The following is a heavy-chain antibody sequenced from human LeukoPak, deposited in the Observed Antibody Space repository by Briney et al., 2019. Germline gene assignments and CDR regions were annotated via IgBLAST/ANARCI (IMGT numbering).Heavy chain of an antibody. V-gene: IGHV3-74*01. D-gene: IGHD1-14*01. CDR3: VVVVEPPDSDGFDV. Sequence: GGSLRLSCAASGFTFGNSWVHWVRQAPGKGLVWVSLINADGSTTTYADSVKGRFTISRDNARNTVSLQMNSLTIEDTAVYYCVVVVEPPDSDGFDVWGQGTMITASS. CDR1: GFTFGNSW. J-gene: IGHJ3*01. CDR2: INADGSTT.